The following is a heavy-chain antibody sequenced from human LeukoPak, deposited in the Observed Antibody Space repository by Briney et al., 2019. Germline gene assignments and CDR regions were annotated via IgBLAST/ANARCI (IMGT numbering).Heavy chain of an antibody. CDR3: ARGSLGSGSYYWAYYYYYMDV. CDR2: INPNSGGT. V-gene: IGHV1-2*02. Sequence: ASVTVSCKASGYTFTGYYMHWVRQAPGQGLEWMGWINPNSGGTNYAQKFQGRVTMTRDTSISTAYMELSRLRSDGTAVYYCARGSLGSGSYYWAYYYYYMDVWGKGTTVTVSS. D-gene: IGHD3-10*01. CDR1: GYTFTGYY. J-gene: IGHJ6*03.